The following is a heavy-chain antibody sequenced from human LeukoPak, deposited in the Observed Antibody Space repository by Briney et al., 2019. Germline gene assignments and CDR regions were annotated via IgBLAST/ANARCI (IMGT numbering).Heavy chain of an antibody. Sequence: GSLRLSCAASAFPIGSGWMTWVRRAPGKGLEWVADIKRDGSERYYVDSVKGRFTISRDDGKNTVFLQMNSLRAGDTAVYYGSLSGEADWGQGTLVTVSS. CDR1: AFPIGSGW. J-gene: IGHJ4*02. V-gene: IGHV3-7*01. D-gene: IGHD3-10*01. CDR2: IKRDGSER. CDR3: SLSGEAD.